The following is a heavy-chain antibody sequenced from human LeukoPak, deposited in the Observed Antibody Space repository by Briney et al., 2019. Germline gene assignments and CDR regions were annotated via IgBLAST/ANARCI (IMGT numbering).Heavy chain of an antibody. D-gene: IGHD3-10*01. CDR2: IYYSGST. J-gene: IGHJ6*03. CDR3: ARAGSTYYYYYMDV. Sequence: SETLSLTCSVSGGSISSSSHSWGWIRQSPGRGLEWIGSIYYSGSTFYNPSLKSRVTISVDRSKNQFSLKLSSVTAADTAVFYCARAGSTYYYYYMDVWGKGTTVTVSS. CDR1: GGSISSSSHS. V-gene: IGHV4-39*07.